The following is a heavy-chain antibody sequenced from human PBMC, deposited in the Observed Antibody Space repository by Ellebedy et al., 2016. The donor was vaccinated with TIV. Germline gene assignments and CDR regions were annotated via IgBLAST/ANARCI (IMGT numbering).Heavy chain of an antibody. CDR3: TRGFYEKFDP. D-gene: IGHD5/OR15-5a*01. CDR1: GYTFTKYG. J-gene: IGHJ5*02. CDR2: ISGYNGDT. V-gene: IGHV1-18*04. Sequence: ASVKVSCKASGYTFTKYGISWVRQAPGHGLEWMGWISGYNGDTNYAQKFQGRVTMTIETSTNTVYMELRNLSFDDTAVYYCTRGFYEKFDPWGQGTPVTVS.